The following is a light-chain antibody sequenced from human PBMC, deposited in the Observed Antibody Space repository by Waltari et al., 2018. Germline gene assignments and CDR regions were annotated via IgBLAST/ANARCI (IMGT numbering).Light chain of an antibody. CDR3: SSYTSSSTLV. CDR1: SSDVGVYNY. J-gene: IGLJ2*01. V-gene: IGLV2-14*01. CDR2: DVS. Sequence: QSALTQPASVSGSPGQSTTISSPGPSSDVGVYNYVYWYQQHPGKAPKLMIYDVSKRPSGVSNRFSGSKSGNTASLTISGLQAEDEADYYCSSYTSSSTLVFGGGTKLTVL.